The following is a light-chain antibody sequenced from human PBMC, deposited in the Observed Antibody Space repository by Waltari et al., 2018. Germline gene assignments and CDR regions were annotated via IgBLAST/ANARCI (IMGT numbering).Light chain of an antibody. Sequence: QSALTQPASASGSPRQSITIPCTGTSRAVGAYNYVSWYQQHPGKAPKLMIYDVSNRPSGVSNRFSGSKSGNTASLTISGLQAEDEADYYCSSYTSSSTLDVVFGGGTKLTVL. J-gene: IGLJ2*01. V-gene: IGLV2-14*01. CDR2: DVS. CDR1: SRAVGAYNY. CDR3: SSYTSSSTLDVV.